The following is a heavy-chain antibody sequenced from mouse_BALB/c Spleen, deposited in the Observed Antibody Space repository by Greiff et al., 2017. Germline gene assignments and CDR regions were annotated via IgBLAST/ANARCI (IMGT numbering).Heavy chain of an antibody. V-gene: IGHV2-2*02. J-gene: IGHJ1*01. CDR3: ARGRYGGYFDV. CDR2: IWSGGST. Sequence: QVQLKQSGPGLVQPSQSLSITCTVSGFSLTSYGVHWVRQSPGKGLEWLGVIWSGGSTDYNAAFISRLSISKDNSKSQVFFKMNSLQANDTAIYYCARGRYGGYFDVWGAGTTVTVSS. D-gene: IGHD2-14*01. CDR1: GFSLTSYG.